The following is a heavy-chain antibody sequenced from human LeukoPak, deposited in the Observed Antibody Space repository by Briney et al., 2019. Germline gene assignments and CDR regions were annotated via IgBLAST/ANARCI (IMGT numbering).Heavy chain of an antibody. CDR2: ISYDGSNK. Sequence: GRSLRLSCAASGFTFSSYAMHWVRQAPGKGLEWVAVISYDGSNKYYADSVKGRFTISRDNSKNTLYLQMNSLRAEDTAMYYCARETLDYGDNPDVSGSYQAVDYWGQGTLVTVSS. CDR3: ARETLDYGDNPDVSGSYQAVDY. J-gene: IGHJ4*02. D-gene: IGHD4-17*01. CDR1: GFTFSSYA. V-gene: IGHV3-30-3*01.